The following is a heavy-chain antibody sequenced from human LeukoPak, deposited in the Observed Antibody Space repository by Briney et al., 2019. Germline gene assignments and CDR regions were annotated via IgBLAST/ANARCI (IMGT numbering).Heavy chain of an antibody. CDR1: GFTFSNFA. J-gene: IGHJ4*02. CDR3: AKDGSSNWTPDY. D-gene: IGHD1-1*01. Sequence: GGSLRLSCAASGFTFSNFAMHWVRQAPGKGLEWVAVISYDGDNEYYADSVKGRFTISRDNSKNTLYLQMNSLRAEDTAVYYCAKDGSSNWTPDYWGQGTLVTVSS. CDR2: ISYDGDNE. V-gene: IGHV3-30-3*01.